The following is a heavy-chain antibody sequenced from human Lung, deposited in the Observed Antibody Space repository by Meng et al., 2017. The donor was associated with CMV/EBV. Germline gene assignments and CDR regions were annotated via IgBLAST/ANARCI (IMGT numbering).Heavy chain of an antibody. CDR1: GDSITNHNW. D-gene: IGHD3-10*01. CDR2: IPHRGSS. CDR3: LRRSGGSV. V-gene: IGHV4-4*02. Sequence: VPLRGAGPALGKPSGTLSLTCAVSGDSITNHNWWAWVRQPPGKGLEWIGEIPHRGSSAYNPSLKSRVSMSIDKSKNQFSLKLTSVTAADTAVYHCLRRSGGSVWGQGTLVTVSS. J-gene: IGHJ1*01.